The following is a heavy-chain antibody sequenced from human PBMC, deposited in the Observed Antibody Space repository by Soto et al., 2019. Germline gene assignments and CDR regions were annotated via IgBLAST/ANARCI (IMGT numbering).Heavy chain of an antibody. CDR3: ARKSVEGYDYVWGSYRSFDY. J-gene: IGHJ4*02. D-gene: IGHD3-16*02. Sequence: GESLKISCKGSGYSFTTYWIGWVRQMPGKGLECMGIIYPGDSDTRYSPSFQGQVTISADKSISTAYLQWSSLKASDTAMYYCARKSVEGYDYVWGSYRSFDYWGQGTLVTVSS. V-gene: IGHV5-51*01. CDR2: IYPGDSDT. CDR1: GYSFTTYW.